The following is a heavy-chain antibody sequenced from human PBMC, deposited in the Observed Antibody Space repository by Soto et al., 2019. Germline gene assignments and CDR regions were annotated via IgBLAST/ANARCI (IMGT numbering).Heavy chain of an antibody. J-gene: IGHJ4*02. CDR3: SRQDCSGDACFHPN. CDR2: IGMKSNNFAT. CDR1: GFTFSGSV. Sequence: EVQLGESGGGLVQPGGSLRLSCAASGFTFSGSVMHWVRQASGKPLEWVGRIGMKSNNFATAYAASVKGRFSISRDDSANLAYLQMNSLKTEDTAVYYCSRQDCSGDACFHPNWGQGTLVTVSS. V-gene: IGHV3-73*02. D-gene: IGHD2-15*01.